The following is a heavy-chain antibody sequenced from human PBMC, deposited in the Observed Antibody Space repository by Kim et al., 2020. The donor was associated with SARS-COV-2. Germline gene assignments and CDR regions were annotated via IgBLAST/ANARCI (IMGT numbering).Heavy chain of an antibody. CDR2: INHSGST. CDR1: GGSFSGYY. V-gene: IGHV4-34*01. J-gene: IGHJ5*02. Sequence: SETLSLTCAVYGGSFSGYYWSWIRQPPGKGLEWIGEINHSGSTNYNPSLKSRVTISVDTSKNQFSLKLSSVTAADTAVYYCARVLRGAAANAWGQGTLVTVSS. D-gene: IGHD3-10*01. CDR3: ARVLRGAAANA.